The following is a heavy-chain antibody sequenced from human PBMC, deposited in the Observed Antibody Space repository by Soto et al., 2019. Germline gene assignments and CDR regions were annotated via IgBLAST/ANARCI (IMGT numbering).Heavy chain of an antibody. V-gene: IGHV3-11*06. CDR1: GFTFSDYY. CDR3: ARVGSVYFAFDI. Sequence: QVQLVESGGGLVKPGGSLRLSCAASGFTFSDYYMSWIRQAPGKGLEWVSYISSSGNYTNYADSVKGRFTISRDNAMNSLYLQMNSLRAEDTAVYYCARVGSVYFAFDIWGQGPMVTVSA. J-gene: IGHJ3*02. D-gene: IGHD2-8*01. CDR2: ISSSGNYT.